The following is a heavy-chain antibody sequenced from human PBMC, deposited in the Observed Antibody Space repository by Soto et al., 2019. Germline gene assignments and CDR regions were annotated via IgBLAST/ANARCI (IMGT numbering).Heavy chain of an antibody. V-gene: IGHV3-30*18. Sequence: VGSLRLSCAASGFTFSSYGMHWVRQAPGKGLEWVAVISYDGSNKYYADSVKGRFTISRDNSKNTLYLQMNSLRAEDTAVYYCAKDLRSPTLITLYYYYYGMDVWGQGTTVTVSS. CDR2: ISYDGSNK. J-gene: IGHJ6*02. CDR1: GFTFSSYG. CDR3: AKDLRSPTLITLYYYYYGMDV. D-gene: IGHD2-15*01.